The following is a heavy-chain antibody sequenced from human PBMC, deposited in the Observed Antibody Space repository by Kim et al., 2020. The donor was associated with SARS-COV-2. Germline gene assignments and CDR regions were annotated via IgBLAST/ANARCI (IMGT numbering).Heavy chain of an antibody. D-gene: IGHD6-19*01. V-gene: IGHV3-30*18. J-gene: IGHJ4*02. CDR3: AKVRKAVAGTVGLRDY. CDR2: ISYDGSNK. CDR1: GFTFSSYG. Sequence: GGSLRLSCAASGFTFSSYGMHWVRQAPGKGLEWVAVISYDGSNKYYADSVKGRFTISRDNSKNTLYLQMNSLRAEDTAVYYCAKVRKAVAGTVGLRDYWGQGTLVTVSS.